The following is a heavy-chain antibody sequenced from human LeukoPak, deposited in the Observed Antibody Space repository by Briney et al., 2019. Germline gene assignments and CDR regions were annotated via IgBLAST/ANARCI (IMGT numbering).Heavy chain of an antibody. CDR1: GFTFSNYS. J-gene: IGHJ4*02. Sequence: QPGGSLRLSCAASGFTFSNYSMSWVRQAPGKGLEWVASIKEDGSDKYYVDSVKGRFTISRDSAKNSLFLQMNSLRAEDTAVYYCARDQWRLFDYWGQGTLVTVSS. D-gene: IGHD2-21*02. CDR3: ARDQWRLFDY. CDR2: IKEDGSDK. V-gene: IGHV3-7*04.